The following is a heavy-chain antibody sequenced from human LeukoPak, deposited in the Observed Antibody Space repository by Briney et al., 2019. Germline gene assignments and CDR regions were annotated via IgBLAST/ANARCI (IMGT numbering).Heavy chain of an antibody. CDR3: ARETRYYMDV. CDR1: GFTVSSNY. Sequence: GGSLRLSCAASGFTVSSNYMSWVRQAPGKGLEWVANIKQDGSEKYYVDSVKGRFTISRDNAKNSLYLQMNSLRAEDTAVYYCARETRYYMDVWGKGTTVTVSS. CDR2: IKQDGSEK. J-gene: IGHJ6*03. V-gene: IGHV3-7*01.